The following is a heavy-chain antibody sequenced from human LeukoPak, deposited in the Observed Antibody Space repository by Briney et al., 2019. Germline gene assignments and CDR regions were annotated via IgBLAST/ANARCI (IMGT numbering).Heavy chain of an antibody. CDR1: GYSISSGYY. Sequence: PSETLSLTCTVSGYSISSGYYWGWIRQPPGKGLEWIGSIYYSGSTYYNPSLKSRVTISVDTSKNQFSLKLSSVTAADTAVYYCARISGTYDILTGLRPYYFDYWGQGTLVTVSS. CDR2: IYYSGST. CDR3: ARISGTYDILTGLRPYYFDY. J-gene: IGHJ4*02. V-gene: IGHV4-38-2*02. D-gene: IGHD3-9*01.